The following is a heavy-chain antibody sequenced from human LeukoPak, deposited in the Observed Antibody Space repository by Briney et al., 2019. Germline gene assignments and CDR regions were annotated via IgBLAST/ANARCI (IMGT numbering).Heavy chain of an antibody. V-gene: IGHV3-30*19. CDR2: ISHDGSNK. J-gene: IGHJ4*02. Sequence: PGGSLRLSCAASGFTFSSYGIHWVRQAPGKGLEWGAVISHDGSNKYYTDSVKGRFTISRDNSKNTLYLRMNSLRTEDTAVYYCARMGVPQAVKGYFFDYWGQGTLVTVSS. CDR1: GFTFSSYG. CDR3: ARMGVPQAVKGYFFDY. D-gene: IGHD3-16*01.